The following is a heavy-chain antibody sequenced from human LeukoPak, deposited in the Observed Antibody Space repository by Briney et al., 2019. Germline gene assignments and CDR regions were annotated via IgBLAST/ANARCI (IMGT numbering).Heavy chain of an antibody. V-gene: IGHV3-73*01. D-gene: IGHD2-8*02. CDR1: GFTFSGSA. CDR3: TRPHPSCTGGVCFWD. J-gene: IGHJ1*01. CDR2: IRSEANSYAT. Sequence: GGSLKLSCAASGFTFSGSAIHWVRQASGKGLEWVGRIRSEANSYATAYAASVRGRFTISRDDSKYTAYLQMNSLKTEDTAVHYCTRPHPSCTGGVCFWDWGQGNLVTVSS.